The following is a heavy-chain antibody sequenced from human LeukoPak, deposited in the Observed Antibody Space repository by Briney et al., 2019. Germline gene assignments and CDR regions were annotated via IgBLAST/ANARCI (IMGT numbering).Heavy chain of an antibody. D-gene: IGHD3-10*01. CDR3: ARHLLVRGDIF. J-gene: IGHJ4*02. V-gene: IGHV4-59*08. CDR1: GGSVTAYY. CDR2: IPYSGNA. Sequence: PSETLSLTCTVSGGSVTAYYWSWIRQPPGKGLEWMASIPYSGNANYNPSLKSRITISLDTSENQISLRVNSVSAADTAVYYCARHLLVRGDIFWGQGTLVTVSS.